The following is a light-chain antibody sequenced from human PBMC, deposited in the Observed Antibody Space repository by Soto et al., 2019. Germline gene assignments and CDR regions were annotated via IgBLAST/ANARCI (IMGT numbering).Light chain of an antibody. Sequence: QSVLTQPPSASGAPGQRVTISCSGSFSNIGSNPINWSQQLPGTAPRLLIYNGNQRPSGVPDRFSGSKSGSSASLAISGLQSEDEADYYCAAWDDSLNAYVFGTGTKVTVL. CDR2: NGN. CDR1: FSNIGSNP. CDR3: AAWDDSLNAYV. J-gene: IGLJ1*01. V-gene: IGLV1-44*01.